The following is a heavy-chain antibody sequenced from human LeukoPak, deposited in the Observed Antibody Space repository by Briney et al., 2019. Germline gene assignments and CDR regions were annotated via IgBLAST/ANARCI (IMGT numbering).Heavy chain of an antibody. CDR1: GFTFSSYS. V-gene: IGHV3-21*01. CDR2: ISSSSSYI. J-gene: IGHJ3*02. Sequence: KPGGSLRLSCAASGFTFSSYSMNWVRQAPGKGLEWVSSISSSSSYIYYADSVKGRFTISRDNAKNSLYLQMNSLRAEDTAVYYCARIEWLLRAYDAFDIWGQGTMVTVSS. CDR3: ARIEWLLRAYDAFDI. D-gene: IGHD3-22*01.